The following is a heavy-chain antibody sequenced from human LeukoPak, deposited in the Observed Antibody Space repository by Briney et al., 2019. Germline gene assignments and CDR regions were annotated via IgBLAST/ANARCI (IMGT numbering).Heavy chain of an antibody. Sequence: ASVKVSCKASGYTFTSYDINWVRQATGQGLEWMGWMNPNSGNTGYAQKFQGRVTITRNTSISTAYMELSSLRSEDTAVYYCARVGIPTARRKQLSLTYYFDYWGQGTLVTVSS. CDR3: ARVGIPTARRKQLSLTYYFDY. CDR1: GYTFTSYD. V-gene: IGHV1-8*03. D-gene: IGHD6-6*01. CDR2: MNPNSGNT. J-gene: IGHJ4*02.